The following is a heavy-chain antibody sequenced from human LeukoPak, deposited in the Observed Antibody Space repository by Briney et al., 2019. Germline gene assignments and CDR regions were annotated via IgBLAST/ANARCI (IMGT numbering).Heavy chain of an antibody. CDR1: GYTFTDYY. CDR2: IIPIFGTA. J-gene: IGHJ4*02. D-gene: IGHD2-2*01. V-gene: IGHV1-69*13. CDR3: ARDARYCSSTSCYGDYFDY. Sequence: GASVKISCKVSGYTFTDYYMHWVRQAPGQGLEWMGGIIPIFGTANYAQKFQGRVTITADESTSTAYMELSSLRSEDTAVYYCARDARYCSSTSCYGDYFDYWGQGTLVTVSS.